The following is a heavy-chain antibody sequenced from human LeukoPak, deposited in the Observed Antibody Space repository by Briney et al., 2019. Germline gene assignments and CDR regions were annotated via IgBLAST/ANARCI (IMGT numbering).Heavy chain of an antibody. Sequence: GGSLRLSCAASGFTVSSNYMSWVRQAPGKGLEWVSVIYSGGSTYYADSVKGRFTISRDNSKNTLYLQMNSLRAEDTAVYYCAKDRPGYSNYGDDYWGQGTLVTVSS. CDR1: GFTVSSNY. CDR3: AKDRPGYSNYGDDY. J-gene: IGHJ4*02. CDR2: IYSGGST. V-gene: IGHV3-53*01. D-gene: IGHD4-11*01.